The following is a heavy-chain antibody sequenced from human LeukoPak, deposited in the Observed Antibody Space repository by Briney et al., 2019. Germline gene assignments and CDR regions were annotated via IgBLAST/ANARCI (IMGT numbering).Heavy chain of an antibody. CDR3: ARDPWGYRSSTSCPTSDY. Sequence: ASVKVSCKASGYTFTGYYMHWVRQAPGQGLEWMGWINPNSGGTNYAQKFQGRVTMTRDTSISTAYMELSRLRSDDTAVYYCARDPWGYRSSTSCPTSDYWGQGTLVTVSS. CDR2: INPNSGGT. V-gene: IGHV1-2*02. CDR1: GYTFTGYY. J-gene: IGHJ4*02. D-gene: IGHD2-2*01.